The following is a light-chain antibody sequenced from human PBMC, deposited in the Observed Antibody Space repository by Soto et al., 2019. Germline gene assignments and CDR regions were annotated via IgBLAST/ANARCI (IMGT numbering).Light chain of an antibody. CDR1: SSNIGSNN. CDR2: SNN. J-gene: IGLJ7*01. CDR3: AAWDDSLNGPV. V-gene: IGLV1-44*01. Sequence: QSVLTQPPSASGTPGQRVTISCSGSSSNIGSNNVNWYQQLPGTAPKLLIYSNNQRPSRVPDRFSGSKSGTSASLAISGLQSDDEADYYCAAWDDSLNGPVFGGGTQLTVL.